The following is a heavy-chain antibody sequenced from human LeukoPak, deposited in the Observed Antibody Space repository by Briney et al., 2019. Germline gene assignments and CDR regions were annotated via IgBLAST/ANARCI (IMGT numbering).Heavy chain of an antibody. CDR1: GYSISSGYY. Sequence: PSETLSLTCTVSGYSISSGYYWGWIRQSPGKGLEWLGSIYHTGSTDYNPSLKSRLPISVDTSKNQFSLKLSSVTAADTAVYYCAKTRGDLLVGHIDYWGQGTLVTVSS. V-gene: IGHV4-38-2*02. CDR3: AKTRGDLLVGHIDY. J-gene: IGHJ4*02. D-gene: IGHD2-21*01. CDR2: IYHTGST.